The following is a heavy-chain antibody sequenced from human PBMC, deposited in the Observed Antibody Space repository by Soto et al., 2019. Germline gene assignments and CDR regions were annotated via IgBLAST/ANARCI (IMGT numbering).Heavy chain of an antibody. V-gene: IGHV5-10-1*01. D-gene: IGHD2-2*01. CDR2: IDPSDSFG. CDR1: GYNFTNYW. J-gene: IGHJ4*02. Sequence: GESLKISCKGSGYNFTNYWITWVRQMPGKGLEWVGRIDPSDSFGDYSPSFQGHVTISADKSITTAYLQWSSLKASDTAIYYCARGGCTSTTCFDFWGQGTLVTVSS. CDR3: ARGGCTSTTCFDF.